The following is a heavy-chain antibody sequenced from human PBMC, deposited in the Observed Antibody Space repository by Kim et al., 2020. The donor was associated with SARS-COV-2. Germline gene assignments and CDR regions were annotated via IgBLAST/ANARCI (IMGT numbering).Heavy chain of an antibody. CDR2: IYVDGNT. J-gene: IGHJ4*02. CDR1: GFSVRSFY. D-gene: IGHD5-18*01. V-gene: IGHV3-66*01. CDR3: ARDQVDGYWS. Sequence: GGSLRLSCAASGFSVRSFYMSWVRQAPGEGLEWLSVIYVDGNTHYADSVRGRFTISRANSENIVYLQLNTLRVEDTAVYYCARDQVDGYWSWGQGTLVPV.